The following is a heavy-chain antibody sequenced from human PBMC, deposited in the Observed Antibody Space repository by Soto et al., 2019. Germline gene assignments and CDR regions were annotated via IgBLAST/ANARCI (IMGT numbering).Heavy chain of an antibody. V-gene: IGHV1-46*03. CDR3: ARDAAAGISFYNY. Sequence: ASVKVSCKASGYTFTSYYMHWVRQAPGQGLEWMGIINPNGGSTNYAQKFQGRVTMTRDTSTSTVYMELSSLRSEDTAVYYCARDAAAGISFYNYWGQGTLVTVSS. CDR2: INPNGGST. D-gene: IGHD6-13*01. CDR1: GYTFTSYY. J-gene: IGHJ4*02.